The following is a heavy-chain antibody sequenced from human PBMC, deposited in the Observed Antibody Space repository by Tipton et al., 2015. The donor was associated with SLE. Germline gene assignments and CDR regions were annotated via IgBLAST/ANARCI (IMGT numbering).Heavy chain of an antibody. CDR3: ARQSWGSGDY. J-gene: IGHJ4*02. V-gene: IGHV4-34*01. CDR2: IYYSGTT. D-gene: IGHD7-27*01. Sequence: TLSLTCAVYGGSFSGNYWNWIRQLPGKGLEWIGSIYYSGTTYYNPSLKSRVTISVDTSKNQFSLKLSSVTAADTAVYYCARQSWGSGDYWGQGTLVTVSS. CDR1: GGSFSGNY.